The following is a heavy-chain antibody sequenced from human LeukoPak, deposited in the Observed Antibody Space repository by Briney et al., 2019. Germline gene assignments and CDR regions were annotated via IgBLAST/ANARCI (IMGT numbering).Heavy chain of an antibody. Sequence: SVKVSCKASGYTFTSYGISWVRQAPGPGLEWMGGIIPIFGTANYAQKFQGRVTITADESTSTAYMELSSLRSEGTAVYYCARDPPYGILTGYSFDPWGQGTLVTVSS. V-gene: IGHV1-69*13. J-gene: IGHJ5*02. CDR3: ARDPPYGILTGYSFDP. CDR1: GYTFTSYG. D-gene: IGHD3-9*01. CDR2: IIPIFGTA.